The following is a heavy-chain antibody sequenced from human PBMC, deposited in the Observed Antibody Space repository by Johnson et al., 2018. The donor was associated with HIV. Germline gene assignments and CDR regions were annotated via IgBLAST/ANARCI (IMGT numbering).Heavy chain of an antibody. CDR3: ARDFSSSSNAFDI. D-gene: IGHD6-6*01. CDR1: GFTFSSYA. CDR2: LSYAGSNT. V-gene: IGHV3-30*04. Sequence: QMQLVESGGGVVQPGRSLRLSCAASGFTFSSYAMHWVRQAPGKGLDWVAVLSYAGSNTYYADSVKARFTISRDNAKNSLYLQMNSLRAEDTAVYYCARDFSSSSNAFDIWGQGTMVTVSS. J-gene: IGHJ3*02.